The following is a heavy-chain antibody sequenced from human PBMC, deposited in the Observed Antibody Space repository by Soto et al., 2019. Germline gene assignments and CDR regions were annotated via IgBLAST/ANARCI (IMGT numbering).Heavy chain of an antibody. CDR3: ARAQTDNGNDDAFDI. D-gene: IGHD1-20*01. Sequence: VGSLRLSCAASGFTFSSYWMSWVRQAPGKGLEWVANIKQDGSEKYYADSVKGRFTISRDNAKNSLYLQMNSLRAEDTAVYYCARAQTDNGNDDAFDIWGQGTMVTVSS. CDR1: GFTFSSYW. V-gene: IGHV3-7*03. CDR2: IKQDGSEK. J-gene: IGHJ3*02.